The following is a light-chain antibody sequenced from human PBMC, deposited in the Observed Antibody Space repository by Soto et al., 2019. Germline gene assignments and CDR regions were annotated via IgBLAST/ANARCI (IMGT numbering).Light chain of an antibody. Sequence: QSALTQPASVSGSPGQSITISCTGISSDVGDYNYVSWYQQHPGKAPKLMIYEVSNRASGVSNRFSGSKSGNTASLTISGLQAEDEADYYCISYTGSSTSDVFGSGTKLTVL. CDR1: SSDVGDYNY. J-gene: IGLJ1*01. V-gene: IGLV2-14*01. CDR3: ISYTGSSTSDV. CDR2: EVS.